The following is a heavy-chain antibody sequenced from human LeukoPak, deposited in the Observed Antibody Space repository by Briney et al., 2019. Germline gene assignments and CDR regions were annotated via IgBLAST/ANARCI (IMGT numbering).Heavy chain of an antibody. J-gene: IGHJ3*02. Sequence: SETLSLTCTVPGDSISRSYWSRVRQQPGLGLERIGFIYCSGSTNYTPPLQVKVAISLDRSKNQCALKRSSVTAADTAVYYCARDRGGGATAAFDIWGQGTMVTASS. D-gene: IGHD1-26*01. CDR3: ARDRGGGATAAFDI. CDR2: IYCSGST. V-gene: IGHV4-59*13. CDR1: GDSISRSY.